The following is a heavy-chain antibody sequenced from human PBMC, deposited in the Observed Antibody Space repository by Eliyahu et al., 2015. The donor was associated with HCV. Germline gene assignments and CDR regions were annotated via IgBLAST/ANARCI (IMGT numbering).Heavy chain of an antibody. CDR2: LYWDDDK. V-gene: IGHV2-5*02. CDR3: AHEGRITILGIPTHKAFFDY. Sequence: QITLTESGPTLVKPTQTLTLTCTFSGFSLSTRGMAVGWIRQPPGKALEWLALLYWDDDKRYRPSLKSRLTIAKDTSRSQVVLTMSNMDPADTATYYCAHEGRITILGIPTHKAFFDYWGQGTLVTVSS. CDR1: GFSLSTRGMA. J-gene: IGHJ4*02. D-gene: IGHD3-3*01.